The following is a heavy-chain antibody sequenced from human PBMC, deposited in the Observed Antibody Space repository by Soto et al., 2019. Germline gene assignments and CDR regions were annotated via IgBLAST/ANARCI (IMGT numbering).Heavy chain of an antibody. CDR2: LWYDGSGE. D-gene: IGHD3-3*01. CDR1: GFTFSDYG. Sequence: QVHLVESGGGVVQPGGSLRLSCAGSGFTFSDYGMHWVHQAPGKGLEWVAVLWYDGSGEYYTDSVRGRFTISRVNSKNTLYLQMNNLRDEDTGVYYCARDSVRFLEHFSKDYFDYWGQGTRVTVSS. CDR3: ARDSVRFLEHFSKDYFDY. V-gene: IGHV3-33*08. J-gene: IGHJ4*02.